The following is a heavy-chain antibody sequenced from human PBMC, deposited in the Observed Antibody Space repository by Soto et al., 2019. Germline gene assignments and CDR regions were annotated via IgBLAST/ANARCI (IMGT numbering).Heavy chain of an antibody. J-gene: IGHJ4*02. CDR2: INHSGST. D-gene: IGHD3-22*01. V-gene: IGHV4-34*01. CDR3: ARGPHPDDDDSSGGYYFDY. CDR1: GGSFSGYY. Sequence: QVQLQQWGAGLLKPSETLSLTCAVYGGSFSGYYWSWIRQPPGKGLVWIGEINHSGSTNYNPSLKSRVTVSVDTSKNQFSLKLSSVTGADTAVYYCARGPHPDDDDSSGGYYFDYWGQGTLVTVSS.